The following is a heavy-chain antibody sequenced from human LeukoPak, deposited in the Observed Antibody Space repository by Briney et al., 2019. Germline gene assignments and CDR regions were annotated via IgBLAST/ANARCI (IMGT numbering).Heavy chain of an antibody. CDR3: ARSPRNYGSSLLPNYFDY. J-gene: IGHJ4*02. CDR2: ISGSGDST. D-gene: IGHD1-7*01. CDR1: EFIFSNYA. V-gene: IGHV3-23*01. Sequence: GGSLRLSCAASEFIFSNYAMNWVRQAPGKGLEWVSAISGSGDSTYYADSVQGRFTISRDNSKNMLYLQMNSLRAEDTAVYYCARSPRNYGSSLLPNYFDYWGQGTLVTVSS.